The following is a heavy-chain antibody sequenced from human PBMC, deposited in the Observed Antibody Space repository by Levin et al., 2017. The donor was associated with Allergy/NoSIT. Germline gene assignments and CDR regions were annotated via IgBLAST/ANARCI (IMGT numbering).Heavy chain of an antibody. CDR1: GFTFSSYS. CDR2: ISSSSSTI. V-gene: IGHV3-48*02. J-gene: IGHJ5*02. CDR3: ARDHRGSSGWYWFDP. D-gene: IGHD6-19*01. Sequence: GGSLRLSCAASGFTFSSYSMNWVRQAPGKGLEWVSYISSSSSTIYYADSVKGRFTISRDNAKNSLYLQMNSLRDEDTAVYYCARDHRGSSGWYWFDPWGQGTLVTVSS.